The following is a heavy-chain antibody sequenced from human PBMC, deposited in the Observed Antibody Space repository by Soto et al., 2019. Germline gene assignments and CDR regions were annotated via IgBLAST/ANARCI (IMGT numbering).Heavy chain of an antibody. J-gene: IGHJ1*01. CDR2: IYWDDGK. D-gene: IGHD3-10*01. CDR1: GFSLNTGGVT. V-gene: IGHV2-5*02. CDR3: AHSPAPRVYFQH. Sequence: GSGPTQVNPTQTLTLTCVFSGFSLNTGGVTVGWIRHPPGKALEWVALIYWDDGKRYSPSLKSRLTITKETSRNQVVLTMTNVDPEDTATYFCAHSPAPRVYFQHWGEGTLVTVSS.